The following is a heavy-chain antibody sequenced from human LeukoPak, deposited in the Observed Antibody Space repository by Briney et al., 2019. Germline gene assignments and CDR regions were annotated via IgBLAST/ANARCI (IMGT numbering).Heavy chain of an antibody. J-gene: IGHJ4*02. CDR3: ARSFPPNYDFWSALDY. D-gene: IGHD3-3*01. CDR1: GGSISSYY. CDR2: IYYSGST. V-gene: IGHV4-59*01. Sequence: SETLSLTCTVSGGSISSYYWSWIRQPPGKGLEWIGYIYYSGSTNYNPSLKSRVTISVDTSKDQFSLKLSSVTAADTAVYYCARSFPPNYDFWSALDYWGQGTLVTVSS.